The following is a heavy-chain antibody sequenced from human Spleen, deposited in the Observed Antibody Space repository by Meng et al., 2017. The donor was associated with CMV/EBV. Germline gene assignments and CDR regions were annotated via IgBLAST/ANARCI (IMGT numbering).Heavy chain of an antibody. CDR3: ARDLRSLTSIAVGFDP. J-gene: IGHJ5*02. CDR1: FTFNTYS. D-gene: IGHD6-19*01. CDR2: ISSSSSYI. Sequence: FTFNTYSMNWVRQAPGKGLEWVSSISSSSSYIYYAGSVKGRFTISRDNAKNSLYLQMNRLRAEDTAVYYCARDLRSLTSIAVGFDPWGQGTLVTVSS. V-gene: IGHV3-21*01.